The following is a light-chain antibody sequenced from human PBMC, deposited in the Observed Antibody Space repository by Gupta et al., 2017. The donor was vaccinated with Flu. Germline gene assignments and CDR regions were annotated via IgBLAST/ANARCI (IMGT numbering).Light chain of an antibody. CDR2: DAS. V-gene: IGKV1-12*01. CDR3: QQTNSFPLT. J-gene: IGKJ4*01. Sequence: ITCRASQAISNWLVWYQQKPGKAPDLLIYDASILQSGVPSRFSGSGSGTDFTLTISSLQPEDFATYYCQQTNSFPLTFGGGTKVEI. CDR1: QAISNW.